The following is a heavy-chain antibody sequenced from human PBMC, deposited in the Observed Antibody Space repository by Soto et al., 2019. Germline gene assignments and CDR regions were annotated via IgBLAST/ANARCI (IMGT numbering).Heavy chain of an antibody. CDR1: GFTFSIYA. J-gene: IGHJ4*02. Sequence: HPGGSLRLSCAASGFTFSIYAMSLVRQAPGKGLEWVSAISGSGGSTYYADSVKGRFTISRDNSKNTLYLQMNSLRAEDTAVYYCAKDNGLFFDYWGQGTLVTVSS. D-gene: IGHD2-8*01. V-gene: IGHV3-23*01. CDR3: AKDNGLFFDY. CDR2: ISGSGGST.